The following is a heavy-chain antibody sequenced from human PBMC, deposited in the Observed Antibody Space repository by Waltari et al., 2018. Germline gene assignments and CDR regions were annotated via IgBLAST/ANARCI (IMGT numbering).Heavy chain of an antibody. CDR2: IYHSGST. Sequence: QVQLQESGPGLVKPSETLSLTCTVSGYSISSGYYWGWIRQPPGKGLEWIGSIYHSGSTYYNPSLKSRVTISVDTSKNQFSLKLRSVTAADTAVYYCARHGGDPNFDYWGQGTLVTVSS. D-gene: IGHD2-21*02. CDR1: GYSISSGYY. CDR3: ARHGGDPNFDY. V-gene: IGHV4-38-2*02. J-gene: IGHJ4*02.